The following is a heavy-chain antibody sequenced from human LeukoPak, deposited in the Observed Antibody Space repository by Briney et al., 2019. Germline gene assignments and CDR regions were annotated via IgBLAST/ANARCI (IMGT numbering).Heavy chain of an antibody. Sequence: PSETLSLTCTVSGGSISSYYWSWIRQPPGKGLEWIGYIYYSGSTNYNPSLKSRVTISVDTSKNQFSLKLSSVTAADTAVYYCAKCGGSGWAIDYWGQGTLVTVSS. D-gene: IGHD6-19*01. V-gene: IGHV4-59*08. CDR2: IYYSGST. CDR1: GGSISSYY. CDR3: AKCGGSGWAIDY. J-gene: IGHJ4*02.